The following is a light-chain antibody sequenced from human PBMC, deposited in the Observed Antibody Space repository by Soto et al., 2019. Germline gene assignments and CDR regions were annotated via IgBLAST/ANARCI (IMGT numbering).Light chain of an antibody. CDR2: GAS. V-gene: IGKV3-20*01. CDR1: QRVSSSY. J-gene: IGKJ1*01. CDR3: QQYGSSPWT. Sequence: EIVLTQSPATQSPSTGQRPTLCCXXSQRVSSSYLAWYQQKPGQAPRLLIYGASSRATGIPDRFSGSGSGTDFTLTISRLEPEDFAVYYCQQYGSSPWTFGQGTKVDIK.